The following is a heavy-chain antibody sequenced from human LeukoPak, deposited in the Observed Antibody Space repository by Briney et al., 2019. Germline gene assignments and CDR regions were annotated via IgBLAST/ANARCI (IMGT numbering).Heavy chain of an antibody. CDR2: INHSGST. D-gene: IGHD6-13*01. Sequence: PSETLSLTCAVYGGSFSGYYWSWIRQPPGKGLEWIGEINHSGSTNYNPSLKSRVTISVDTSKKQFSLKLSSVTAADTAVYYCARGSGIAAAGTPLVYYYGMDVWGQGTTVTVSS. CDR3: ARGSGIAAAGTPLVYYYGMDV. CDR1: GGSFSGYY. J-gene: IGHJ6*02. V-gene: IGHV4-34*01.